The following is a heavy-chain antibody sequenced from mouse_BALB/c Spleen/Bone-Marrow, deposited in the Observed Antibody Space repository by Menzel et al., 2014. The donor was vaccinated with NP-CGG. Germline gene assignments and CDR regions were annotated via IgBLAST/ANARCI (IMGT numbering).Heavy chain of an antibody. V-gene: IGHV4-1*02. Sequence: EVKLMEYGGGLVQPGGSLKLSCAASGFDFSGFWMGWVRQAPGKGLEWIGEINPDSSTINYTPSLKDRFIISRDNAKNTLYPQMSKVRAEDTALYYCARLCYYGGCSYWGQGTLVTVSA. J-gene: IGHJ3*01. CDR1: GFDFSGFW. CDR3: ARLCYYGGCSY. CDR2: INPDSSTI. D-gene: IGHD1-1*01.